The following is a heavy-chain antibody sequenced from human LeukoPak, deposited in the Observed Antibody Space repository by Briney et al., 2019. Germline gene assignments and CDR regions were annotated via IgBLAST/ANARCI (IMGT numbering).Heavy chain of an antibody. CDR2: IYYSGST. D-gene: IGHD1-20*01. V-gene: IGHV4-59*01. CDR1: GGSITSYY. J-gene: IGHJ4*01. CDR3: ARSVHNWNDYFGX. Sequence: SETLSLTCTVSGGSITSYYWSWIRQPPGKGLEWIGYIYYSGSTNYNPSLKSRATISVDTSKNQFSLKLSSVTAADTAVYYCARSVHNWNDYFGXWGXGTLVTVSS.